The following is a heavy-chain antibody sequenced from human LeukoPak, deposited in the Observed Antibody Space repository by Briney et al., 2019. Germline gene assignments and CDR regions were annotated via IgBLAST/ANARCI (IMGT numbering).Heavy chain of an antibody. V-gene: IGHV5-51*01. Sequence: GESLKISCKISGYKLTNNWIGWVRQVPGKGLEWMGIIYPGDSDTRYSPSFQGQVTISADKSISTAYLQWSSLKASDTAMYYCARHGDYDSNAPVYWGQGTLVTVSS. CDR2: IYPGDSDT. D-gene: IGHD3-22*01. CDR1: GYKLTNNW. J-gene: IGHJ4*02. CDR3: ARHGDYDSNAPVY.